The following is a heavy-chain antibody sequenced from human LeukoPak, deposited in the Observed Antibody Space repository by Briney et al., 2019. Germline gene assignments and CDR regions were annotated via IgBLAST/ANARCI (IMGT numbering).Heavy chain of an antibody. CDR2: ISWNSGSI. Sequence: GGSLRLSCAASGFTFDDYAMHWVRQAPGKGLEWVSGISWNSGSIGYADSVKGRFTISRDNAKNSLYLQMNSLRAEDTALYYCAKSGNYHDSSASIDYWGQGTLVTVSS. CDR1: GFTFDDYA. V-gene: IGHV3-9*01. J-gene: IGHJ4*02. CDR3: AKSGNYHDSSASIDY. D-gene: IGHD3-22*01.